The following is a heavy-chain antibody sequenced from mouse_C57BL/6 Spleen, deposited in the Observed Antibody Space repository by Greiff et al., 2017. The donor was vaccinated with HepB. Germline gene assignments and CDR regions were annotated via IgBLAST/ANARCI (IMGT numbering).Heavy chain of an antibody. V-gene: IGHV1-26*01. J-gene: IGHJ3*01. D-gene: IGHD1-1*01. CDR2: INPNNGGT. Sequence: EVQLQQSGPELVKPGASVKISCKASGYTFTDYYMNWVKQSHGKSLEWIGDINPNNGGTSYNQKFKGKATLTVDKSSSTAYMELRSLTSEDSAVYYCARSGGREGFAYWGQGTLVTVSA. CDR1: GYTFTDYY. CDR3: ARSGGREGFAY.